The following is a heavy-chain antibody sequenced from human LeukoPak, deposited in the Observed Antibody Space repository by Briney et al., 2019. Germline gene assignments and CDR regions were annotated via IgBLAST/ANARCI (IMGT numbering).Heavy chain of an antibody. J-gene: IGHJ4*02. CDR1: GFTFSSYA. CDR3: AKDRGYFDY. Sequence: GGSLRLSCAASGFTFSSYAMHWVRQAPGKGLEWVAVISYDGSNKYYADSVKGRFTISRDNSKNTLYLQMNSLRAEDTAVYYCAKDRGYFDYWGQGTLVTVSS. D-gene: IGHD3-10*01. V-gene: IGHV3-30*04. CDR2: ISYDGSNK.